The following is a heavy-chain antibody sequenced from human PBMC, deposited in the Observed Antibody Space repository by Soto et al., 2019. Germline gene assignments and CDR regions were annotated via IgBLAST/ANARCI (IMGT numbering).Heavy chain of an antibody. J-gene: IGHJ5*02. CDR3: VRMATFGSLNWFDP. CDR2: MNPGSGDT. V-gene: IGHV1-8*01. CDR1: GYSFTNND. Sequence: ASVKVSCKASGYSFTNNDVSWVRQATGQGLEWMGWMNPGSGDTGYAQKFQGRVTMTRDISIATAYMELSSLRSDDTAIYYCVRMATFGSLNWFDPWGQGTLVTVSS. D-gene: IGHD3-16*01.